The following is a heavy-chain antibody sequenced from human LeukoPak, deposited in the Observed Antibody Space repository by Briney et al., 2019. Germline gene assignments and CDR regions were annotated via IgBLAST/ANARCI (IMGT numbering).Heavy chain of an antibody. V-gene: IGHV4-59*01. CDR3: ARGPPAIDY. D-gene: IGHD2-15*01. CDR1: GGSISSYY. Sequence: SETLSLTCSVSGGSISSYYWSWIRQPPGKGLEWIGYIRYGGSTSYNPSLKSRVTISVDTAHNQFSLKMNSVTAADTAVCFCARGPPAIDYWGQGTLVTVSS. J-gene: IGHJ4*02. CDR2: IRYGGST.